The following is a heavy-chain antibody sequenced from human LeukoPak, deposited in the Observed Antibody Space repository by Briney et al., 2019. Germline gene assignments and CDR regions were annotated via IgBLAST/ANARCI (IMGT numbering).Heavy chain of an antibody. V-gene: IGHV3-30*18. D-gene: IGHD1-1*01. J-gene: IGHJ6*03. CDR2: ISYDGSNK. Sequence: AGRSLRLSCAASGFTFSSYGMHWVRQAPGKGLEWVAVISYDGSNKYYADPVKGRFTISRDNSKNTLYLQMNSLRAEDTAVYYCAKSGTYYYYYMDVWGRGTTVTVSS. CDR3: AKSGTYYYYYMDV. CDR1: GFTFSSYG.